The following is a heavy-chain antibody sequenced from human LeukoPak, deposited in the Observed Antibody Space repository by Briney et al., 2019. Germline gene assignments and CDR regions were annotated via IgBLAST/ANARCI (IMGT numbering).Heavy chain of an antibody. CDR3: ARVYCSSTSCRYYFDY. CDR2: INVGNGNT. Sequence: ASVKVSCKASGYIFINYAVHWVRQATGQRHEWMGWINVGNGNTEYSQKFQGRITITRDTSANTAYMELISLRSEDTAVYFCARVYCSSTSCRYYFDYWGQGTLVTVSS. CDR1: GYIFINYA. V-gene: IGHV1-3*01. J-gene: IGHJ4*02. D-gene: IGHD2-2*01.